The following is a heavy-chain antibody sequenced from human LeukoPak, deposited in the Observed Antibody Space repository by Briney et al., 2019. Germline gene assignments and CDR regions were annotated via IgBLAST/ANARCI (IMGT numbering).Heavy chain of an antibody. CDR3: ARADGDYRNWFDP. Sequence: SETLSLTCTVSGGSISSSSYYWGWIRQPPGKGLEWIGSIYYSGSTYYNPSLKSRVTISVDTSKNQFSLKLSSVTAADTAVYYCARADGDYRNWFDPWGQGTLVTVSS. D-gene: IGHD4-17*01. CDR2: IYYSGST. CDR1: GGSISSSSYY. V-gene: IGHV4-39*07. J-gene: IGHJ5*02.